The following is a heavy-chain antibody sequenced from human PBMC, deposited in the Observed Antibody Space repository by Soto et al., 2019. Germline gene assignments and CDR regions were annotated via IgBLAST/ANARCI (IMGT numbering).Heavy chain of an antibody. Sequence: GGSLRLSCAASGFTFSTYGMHWVRQAPGKGLEWVAVIWYDGSNKYYADSVKGRFTISRDNSKNTLYLQMNSLRAEDTAVYYCARATGYYYDSSGYYFDYWGQGTLVTVSS. J-gene: IGHJ4*02. CDR2: IWYDGSNK. V-gene: IGHV3-33*01. CDR3: ARATGYYYDSSGYYFDY. CDR1: GFTFSTYG. D-gene: IGHD3-22*01.